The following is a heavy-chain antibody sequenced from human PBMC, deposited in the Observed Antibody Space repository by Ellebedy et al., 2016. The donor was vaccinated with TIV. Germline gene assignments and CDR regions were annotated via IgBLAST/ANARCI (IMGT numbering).Heavy chain of an antibody. Sequence: MPSETLSLTCTVSGGSISSYYWSWIRQPPGKGLEWIGYISYSGSTNYNPSLKSRVTISVDTSKNQFSLKLSSVTAADTAVYYCAGGGYGSGSYYPLDYWGQGTLVTVSS. J-gene: IGHJ4*02. CDR3: AGGGYGSGSYYPLDY. D-gene: IGHD3-10*01. V-gene: IGHV4-59*01. CDR2: ISYSGST. CDR1: GGSISSYY.